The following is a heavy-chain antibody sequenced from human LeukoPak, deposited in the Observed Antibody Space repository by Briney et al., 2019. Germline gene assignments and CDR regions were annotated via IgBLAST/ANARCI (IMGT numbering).Heavy chain of an antibody. CDR3: AKAREGYSDGYDAFDI. D-gene: IGHD5-18*01. V-gene: IGHV3-23*01. CDR2: ITASGGNT. CDR1: GFTFSNYG. J-gene: IGHJ3*02. Sequence: PGGSLRLSCAASGFTFSNYGMSWVRQAPGRGLEWVSRITASGGNTYDADSVKGRFTISRDNSKNTLYLQMNSLRAEDTAVYYCAKAREGYSDGYDAFDIWGQGTMVTVSS.